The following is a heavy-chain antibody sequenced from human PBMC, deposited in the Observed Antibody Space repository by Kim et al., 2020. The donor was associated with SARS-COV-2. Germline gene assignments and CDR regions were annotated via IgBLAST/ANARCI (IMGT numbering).Heavy chain of an antibody. CDR2: IIPIFGTA. CDR3: ARSHTAMVLDAFDI. CDR1: GGTFSSYA. V-gene: IGHV1-69*13. D-gene: IGHD5-18*01. Sequence: SVKVSCKASGGTFSSYAISWVRQAPGQGLEWMGGIIPIFGTANYAQKFQGRVTITADESTSTAYMELSSLRSEDTAVYYCARSHTAMVLDAFDIWGQGTMVTVSS. J-gene: IGHJ3*02.